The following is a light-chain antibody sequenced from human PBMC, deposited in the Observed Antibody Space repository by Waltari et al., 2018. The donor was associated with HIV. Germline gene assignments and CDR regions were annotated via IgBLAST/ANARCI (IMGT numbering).Light chain of an antibody. CDR3: QSYDSSLSGVL. CDR1: SSNIGAGYE. Sequence: QSVLPQPPSVSGAPGQRVTISCPGTSSNIGAGYEVHWYQQLPGTGPKLLIYDINNRPSGVPDRFSGSKSGTSASLAITGLQAEDEADYYCQSYDSSLSGVLFGGGTKLTVL. J-gene: IGLJ2*01. CDR2: DIN. V-gene: IGLV1-40*01.